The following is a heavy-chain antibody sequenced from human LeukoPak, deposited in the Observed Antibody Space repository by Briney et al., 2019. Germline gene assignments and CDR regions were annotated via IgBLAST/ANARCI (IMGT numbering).Heavy chain of an antibody. V-gene: IGHV3-23*01. Sequence: PGGSLRLSCAASGFTFSSYAMSWVRRAPGKGLEWVSAISGSGGSTHYADSVKGRFTISRDNSKNTLYLQMSSLRAEDTAVYYCAKASIAAAGDFDCWGQGTLVTVSS. CDR2: ISGSGGST. CDR3: AKASIAAAGDFDC. J-gene: IGHJ4*02. D-gene: IGHD6-13*01. CDR1: GFTFSSYA.